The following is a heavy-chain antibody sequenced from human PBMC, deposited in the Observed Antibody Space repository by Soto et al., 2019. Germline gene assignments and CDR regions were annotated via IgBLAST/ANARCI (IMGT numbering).Heavy chain of an antibody. Sequence: QVQLVQSGAEVKKPGSSVKVSCKASGGTFSSYAISWVRQAPGQGLEWMGGIIPIFGTANYAQKFQGRVTITADESTSTAYMELSSLRSEDTAVYYCARDLERDSSGYYPDAFDIWGQGTMVTVSS. J-gene: IGHJ3*02. CDR1: GGTFSSYA. V-gene: IGHV1-69*12. CDR3: ARDLERDSSGYYPDAFDI. CDR2: IIPIFGTA. D-gene: IGHD3-22*01.